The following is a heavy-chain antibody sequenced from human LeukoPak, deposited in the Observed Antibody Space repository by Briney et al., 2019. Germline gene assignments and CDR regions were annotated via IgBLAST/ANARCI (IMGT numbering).Heavy chain of an antibody. D-gene: IGHD6-25*01. CDR3: SAASSGNAAEGDY. CDR2: INWNGGST. V-gene: IGHV3-20*04. Sequence: GGSLRLSCAASGLTFDDYGMSWVRQAPGKGLEWVSGINWNGGSTGYADSVKGRFTISRDNAKNSLYLQMNSLRAEDTALYYCSAASSGNAAEGDYWGQGTLVTVSS. CDR1: GLTFDDYG. J-gene: IGHJ4*02.